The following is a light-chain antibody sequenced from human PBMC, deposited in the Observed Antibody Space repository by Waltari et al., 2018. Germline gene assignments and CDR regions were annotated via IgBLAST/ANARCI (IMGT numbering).Light chain of an antibody. CDR3: QHRSDWPLT. CDR1: QSVSSY. Sequence: IVLTHPPATLSLSPGERATFSCRASQSVSSYLAWYQQKPGQAPRLLIYDASNRATGIPARFSGSGSGTDFTLTITSLEPEDFTVYYCQHRSDWPLTFGGGTKVEIK. CDR2: DAS. V-gene: IGKV3-11*01. J-gene: IGKJ4*01.